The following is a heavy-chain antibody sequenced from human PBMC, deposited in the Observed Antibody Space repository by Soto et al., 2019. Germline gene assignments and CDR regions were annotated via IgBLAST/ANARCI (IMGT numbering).Heavy chain of an antibody. Sequence: ASVKVSCKASAGTLSSYTFSWVRQAPGQGLEWMGRVIPNLGVTNYAKKFQGRFTIVVDTSTSTAYMELNSLRYEDTAVYYCARGKGYCSDTSCPDFDYWGQGTLVTVSS. J-gene: IGHJ4*02. CDR3: ARGKGYCSDTSCPDFDY. D-gene: IGHD2-15*01. CDR1: AGTLSSYT. CDR2: VIPNLGVT. V-gene: IGHV1-69*02.